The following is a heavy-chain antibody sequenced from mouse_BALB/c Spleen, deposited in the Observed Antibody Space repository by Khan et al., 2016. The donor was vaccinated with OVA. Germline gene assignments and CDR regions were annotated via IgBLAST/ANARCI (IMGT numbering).Heavy chain of an antibody. V-gene: IGHV1S41*01. CDR3: ARANYYGSGLYAMDY. CDR1: GYTFTSYW. CDR2: IGPGSGST. J-gene: IGHJ4*01. D-gene: IGHD1-1*01. Sequence: DLVKPGAAVKLSCKASGYTFTSYWINWIKQRPGQGLEWIGRIGPGSGSTSYNEMFKGKATLTVDTSSSTAYIQLSSLSSEDSACYFCARANYYGSGLYAMDYWGQGTSVTVSS.